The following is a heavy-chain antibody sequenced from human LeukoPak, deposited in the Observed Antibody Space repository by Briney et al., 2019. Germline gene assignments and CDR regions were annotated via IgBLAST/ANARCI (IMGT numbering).Heavy chain of an antibody. Sequence: PSETLSLTCTVSGDSISNYYWSWIRQPPGKGLEWIGYIYYSGSTNYNPSLKSRVTISVDTSKNQFSLKLSSVTAADTAVYHCAREVVAAPGTVDYWGQGTLVTVSS. CDR3: AREVVAAPGTVDY. CDR1: GDSISNYY. CDR2: IYYSGST. V-gene: IGHV4-59*01. J-gene: IGHJ4*01. D-gene: IGHD6-13*01.